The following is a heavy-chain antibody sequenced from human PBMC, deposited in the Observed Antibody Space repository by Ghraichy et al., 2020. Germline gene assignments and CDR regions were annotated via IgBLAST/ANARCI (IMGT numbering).Heavy chain of an antibody. D-gene: IGHD4-11*01. J-gene: IGHJ4*02. V-gene: IGHV3-74*01. CDR3: GSRAVTTGLPD. Sequence: GGSLRLSCAASGFTFSTYWMHWVRQAPGKGLVWVSRINSDGSSTNYADSVKGRFTISRDNAKNTLYLQMNSLRAEDTAVYYCGSRAVTTGLPDWGQGTLVTVSS. CDR2: INSDGSST. CDR1: GFTFSTYW.